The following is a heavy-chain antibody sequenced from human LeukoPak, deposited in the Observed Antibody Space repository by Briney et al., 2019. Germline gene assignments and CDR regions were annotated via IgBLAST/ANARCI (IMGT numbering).Heavy chain of an antibody. Sequence: GGSLRLSCAASGFTFSTYWMSWVRQAPGKGLEWVANIRQDGGEKYYVDSVKGRFTISRDNAKNSLYLQMNSLRAEETAVYYCARGEGSSAWNGIDYWGQGTLVTVSS. CDR1: GFTFSTYW. J-gene: IGHJ4*02. CDR3: ARGEGSSAWNGIDY. D-gene: IGHD1-1*01. V-gene: IGHV3-7*01. CDR2: IRQDGGEK.